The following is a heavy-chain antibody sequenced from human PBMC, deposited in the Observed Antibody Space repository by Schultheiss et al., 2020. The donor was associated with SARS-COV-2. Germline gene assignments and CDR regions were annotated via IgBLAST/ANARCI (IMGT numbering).Heavy chain of an antibody. CDR2: INPNSGGT. D-gene: IGHD7-27*01. CDR1: GYTFTSYD. Sequence: ASVKVSCKASGYTFTSYDINWVRQATGQGLEWMGWINPNSGGTNYAQKFQGRVTMTRDTSISTAYMELSRLRSEDTAVYYCARGQDSGEQTGSDYWGQGTLVTVSS. CDR3: ARGQDSGEQTGSDY. J-gene: IGHJ4*02. V-gene: IGHV1-2*02.